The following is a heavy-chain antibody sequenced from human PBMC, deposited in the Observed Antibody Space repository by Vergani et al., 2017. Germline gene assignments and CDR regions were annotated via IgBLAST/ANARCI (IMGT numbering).Heavy chain of an antibody. CDR2: IYDSPNN. V-gene: IGHV4-39*01. Sequence: QLQLQESGPRLVKPSETLSLTCSLSGMSISNNNYYWGWIRQPPGKGLEGIGSIYDSPNNNYSPSLKSRVSISVDTSKNQFSLSMTSVTAADTAVYYCARHLRQSDRNDVFDLWGHGTLVTVSS. D-gene: IGHD1-14*01. CDR1: GMSISNNNYY. CDR3: ARHLRQSDRNDVFDL. J-gene: IGHJ3*01.